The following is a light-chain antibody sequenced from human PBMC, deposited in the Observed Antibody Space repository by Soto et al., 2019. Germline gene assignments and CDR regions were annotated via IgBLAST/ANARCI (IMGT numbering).Light chain of an antibody. V-gene: IGKV3-20*01. J-gene: IGKJ4*01. CDR1: QNISSY. CDR3: QQYGSSPSGLT. CDR2: DVS. Sequence: IVLTQSPATLSLSPGKRATLSCRASQNISSYLIWYQQKPGQAPRLLIYDVSNRATGIPDRFSGSGSGTDFTLTISRLEPEDFAVYYCQQYGSSPSGLTFGGGTKVDIK.